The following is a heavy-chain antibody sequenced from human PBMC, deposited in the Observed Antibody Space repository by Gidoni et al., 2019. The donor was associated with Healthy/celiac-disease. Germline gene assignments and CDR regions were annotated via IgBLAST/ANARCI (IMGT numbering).Heavy chain of an antibody. CDR2: INPNSGGT. CDR1: GYTFTGYY. CDR3: ARVVAATAYYFDY. Sequence: VHLVQSGPEVKKPGASVKFSCKASGYTFTGYYMHWVRQAPGQGLEWMGWINPNSGGTNYAQKFQGRVTMTRDTSISTAYMELSRLRSDDTAVYYCARVVAATAYYFDYWGQGTLVTVSS. V-gene: IGHV1-2*02. J-gene: IGHJ4*02. D-gene: IGHD2-15*01.